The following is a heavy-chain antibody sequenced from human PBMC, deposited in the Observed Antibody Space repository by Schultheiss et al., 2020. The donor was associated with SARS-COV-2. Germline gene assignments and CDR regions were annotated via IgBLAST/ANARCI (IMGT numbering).Heavy chain of an antibody. D-gene: IGHD6-6*01. CDR1: GYTFTSYD. Sequence: ASVKVSCKASGYTFTSYDINWVRQATGQGLEWMGWINPNSGGTNYAQKFQGRVTMTRDTSISTAYMELSRLRSDDTAVYYCARVARRGSSSSAFDYWGQGTLVTVSS. CDR2: INPNSGGT. CDR3: ARVARRGSSSSAFDY. V-gene: IGHV1-2*02. J-gene: IGHJ4*02.